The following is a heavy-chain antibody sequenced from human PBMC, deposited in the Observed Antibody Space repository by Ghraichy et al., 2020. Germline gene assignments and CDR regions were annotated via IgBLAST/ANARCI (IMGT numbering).Heavy chain of an antibody. J-gene: IGHJ3*02. CDR3: ARGGLWAKFFDI. CDR1: GFTFTSYS. Sequence: GGSLRLSCAASGFTFTSYSMHWVRQAPGKGLEWVSYISSSSTKYYAESVKGRFTISRDNAKNSLYLQMNSLRDEDTAVYYCARGGLWAKFFDIWGQGTMVTVSS. V-gene: IGHV3-48*02. CDR2: ISSSSTK. D-gene: IGHD3-16*01.